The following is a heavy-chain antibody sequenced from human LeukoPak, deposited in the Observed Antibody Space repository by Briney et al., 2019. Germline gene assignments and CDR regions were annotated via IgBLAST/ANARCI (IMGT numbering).Heavy chain of an antibody. CDR3: AREIAVAEANNWFDP. CDR2: IYYSGST. D-gene: IGHD6-19*01. J-gene: IGHJ5*02. V-gene: IGHV4-31*03. CDR1: GGSISSGGYY. Sequence: SQTLSLTCTVSGGSISSGGYYWSWIRQHPGKGLEWIGYIYYSGSTNYNPSLKSRVTISVDTSKNQFSLKLSSVTAADTAVYYCAREIAVAEANNWFDPWGQGTLVTVSS.